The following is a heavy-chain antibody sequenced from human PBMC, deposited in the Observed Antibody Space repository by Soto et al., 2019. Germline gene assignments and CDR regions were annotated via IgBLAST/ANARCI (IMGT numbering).Heavy chain of an antibody. CDR3: ARGDYAVEFDY. V-gene: IGHV4-59*08. CDR2: IYYSGST. J-gene: IGHJ4*02. CDR1: GGSISSYY. D-gene: IGHD4-17*01. Sequence: SETLSHTCTVSGGSISSYYWSWIRQPPGKGLEWIGYIYYSGSTNYNPSLKSRVTISVDTSKNQFSLKLSSVTAADTAVYYCARGDYAVEFDYWGQGTLVTVSS.